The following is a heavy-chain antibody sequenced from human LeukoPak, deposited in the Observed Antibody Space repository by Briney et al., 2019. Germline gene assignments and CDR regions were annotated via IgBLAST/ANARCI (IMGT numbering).Heavy chain of an antibody. CDR1: GFTFISYW. CDR3: ARDSTGTVFDL. Sequence: PGGSLRLSCVASGFTFISYWITWVRQAPGKGLEWVAQISQDGTESYSVDSVRGRFTISRDNAKNSVYLQMNSLRPEDTAVYYCARDSTGTVFDLWGQGTLVTVSS. V-gene: IGHV3-7*04. J-gene: IGHJ4*02. CDR2: ISQDGTES. D-gene: IGHD1-1*01.